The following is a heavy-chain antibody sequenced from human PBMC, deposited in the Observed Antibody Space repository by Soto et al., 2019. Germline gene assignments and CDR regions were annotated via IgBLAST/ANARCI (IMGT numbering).Heavy chain of an antibody. V-gene: IGHV1-18*01. Sequence: QVHLVQSGAEVKKPGASVKVSCKGSGYTFTTYGITWVRQAPGQGLEWMGWISAHNGNTNYAQKLQGRVTVTRDTSTSTDYMELRSLRSDDTAVYYCERGRYGDYGGQGALVTVSS. CDR2: ISAHNGNT. CDR3: ERGRYGDY. CDR1: GYTFTTYG. D-gene: IGHD1-1*01. J-gene: IGHJ4*02.